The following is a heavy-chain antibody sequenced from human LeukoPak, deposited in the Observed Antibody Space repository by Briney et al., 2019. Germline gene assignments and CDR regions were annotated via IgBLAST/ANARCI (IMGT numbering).Heavy chain of an antibody. J-gene: IGHJ4*02. Sequence: GGSLRLSCAASGFTFSSYWMHWVRQAPGKGLVWVSRINSDGSSTSYADSVKGRFTISRDNAKNTLYLLMNSLRAEDTAVYYCARVGYSGYDHFDYWGQGTLVTVSS. D-gene: IGHD5-12*01. CDR1: GFTFSSYW. CDR3: ARVGYSGYDHFDY. CDR2: INSDGSST. V-gene: IGHV3-74*01.